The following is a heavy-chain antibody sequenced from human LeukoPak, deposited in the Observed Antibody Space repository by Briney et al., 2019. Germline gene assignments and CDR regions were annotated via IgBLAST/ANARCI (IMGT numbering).Heavy chain of an antibody. CDR1: GGSISSSSYY. J-gene: IGHJ4*02. D-gene: IGHD3-9*01. CDR2: IYYSGST. V-gene: IGHV4-39*07. Sequence: SETLSLTCTVSGGSISSSSYYWGWIRQPPGKGLEWIGSIYYSGSTYYNPSLKSRVTISVDTSKNQFSLKLSSVTAADTAVYYCARGYPILRYFDWFPWRPGFDYWGQGTLVTVSS. CDR3: ARGYPILRYFDWFPWRPGFDY.